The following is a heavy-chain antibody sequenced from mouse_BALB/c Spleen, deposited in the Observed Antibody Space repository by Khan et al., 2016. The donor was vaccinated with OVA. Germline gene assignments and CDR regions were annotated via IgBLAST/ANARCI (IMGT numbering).Heavy chain of an antibody. J-gene: IGHJ2*01. V-gene: IGHV3-2*02. CDR1: GYSITSDCA. D-gene: IGHD1-1*01. CDR2: ISYSGRT. CDR3: ARSVTITTVVATYFDC. Sequence: EVQLQESGPGLVKPSQSLSLTCTVTGYSITSDCAWNWIRQFPGNKLEWMGYISYSGRTSYNPSLKSRISITRDTSKNQFFLQLNSVTTEDTATYYWARSVTITTVVATYFDCWGQGTTLTVSS.